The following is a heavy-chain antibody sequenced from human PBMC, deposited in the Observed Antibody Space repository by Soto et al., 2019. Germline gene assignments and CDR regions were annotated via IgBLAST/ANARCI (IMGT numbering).Heavy chain of an antibody. J-gene: IGHJ4*02. CDR2: IGPSGAT. CDR1: GGPLSDYN. D-gene: IGHD1-26*01. V-gene: IGHV4-34*01. CDR3: ARNGGGSNYAFDY. Sequence: SETLSLTCGVSGGPLSDYNWSWIRQAPGAGLEWIGEIGPSGATNYNPSLRSRVTISQDMSKSQFSLRLTSVTAADTAVYHCARNGGGSNYAFDYWGQGALVTVSS.